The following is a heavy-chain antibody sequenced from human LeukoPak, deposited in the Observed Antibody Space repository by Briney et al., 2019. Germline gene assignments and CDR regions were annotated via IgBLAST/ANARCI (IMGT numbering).Heavy chain of an antibody. CDR2: INTDGSST. D-gene: IGHD2-2*01. J-gene: IGHJ4*02. V-gene: IGHV3-74*01. CDR3: ARAPAAYFDY. Sequence: GGSLRLSCAASGFTFSSYWMHWVRQAPGKGLGWVSRINTDGSSTSYADSVKGRFTISRDNAKNTLYLQMNSLRAEDTAVYYCARAPAAYFDYWGQGTLVTVSS. CDR1: GFTFSSYW.